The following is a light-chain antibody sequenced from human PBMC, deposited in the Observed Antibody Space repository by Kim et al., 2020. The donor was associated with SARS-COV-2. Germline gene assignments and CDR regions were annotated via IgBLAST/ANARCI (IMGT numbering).Light chain of an antibody. J-gene: IGLJ1*01. CDR1: SSDIGAYNY. CDR3: SSHGGSNNFYV. CDR2: EVN. Sequence: QSALTQPPSASGSLGQSVTISCTGTSSDIGAYNYVSWYQQHPGKAPKLMIHEVNKRPSGVPDRFSASKSGNTASLTVSGLQAEDEADYYCSSHGGSNNFYVFGTGTKVTVL. V-gene: IGLV2-8*01.